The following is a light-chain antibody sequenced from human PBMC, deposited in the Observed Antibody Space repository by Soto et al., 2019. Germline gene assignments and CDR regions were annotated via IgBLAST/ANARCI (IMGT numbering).Light chain of an antibody. CDR3: SSYTTSNTRQIV. CDR1: SSDVGGYNY. Sequence: TQPASVSGSPGQSITISCTGTSSDVGGYNYVSWYQHHPGKAPKLMIFDVSNRPSGVSNRFSGSKSGNTASLTISGLQPEDEADHYCSSYTTSNTRQIVFGTGTKLTVL. J-gene: IGLJ1*01. CDR2: DVS. V-gene: IGLV2-14*03.